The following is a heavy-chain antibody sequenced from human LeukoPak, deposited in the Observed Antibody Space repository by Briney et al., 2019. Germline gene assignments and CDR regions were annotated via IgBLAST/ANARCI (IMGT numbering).Heavy chain of an antibody. CDR3: ARRATTERGHSYGLDF. V-gene: IGHV3-23*01. CDR1: GFTFSSYA. CDR2: ISGTGGST. D-gene: IGHD5-18*01. J-gene: IGHJ4*02. Sequence: PGGSLRLSCAASGFTFSSYAMTWVRQAPGKGLEWVSLISGTGGSTYYADSLTGRFTISRDNAKNSLYLQMNSLRAEDTAMYYCARRATTERGHSYGLDFWGQGTLVTVSS.